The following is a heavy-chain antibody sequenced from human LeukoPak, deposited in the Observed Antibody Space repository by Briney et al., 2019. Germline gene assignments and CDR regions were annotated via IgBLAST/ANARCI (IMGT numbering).Heavy chain of an antibody. CDR2: IYTSGST. D-gene: IGHD5-18*01. J-gene: IGHJ4*02. V-gene: IGHV4-4*07. CDR1: GDSISYFY. Sequence: PSETLSLTCSVSGDSISYFYWSWIRQPAGKGLEWIGRIYTSGSTNYNPSLKSRVTISVDTSKNQFSLKLSSVTAADTAVYYCASMRATALDYWGQGTLVTVSS. CDR3: ASMRATALDY.